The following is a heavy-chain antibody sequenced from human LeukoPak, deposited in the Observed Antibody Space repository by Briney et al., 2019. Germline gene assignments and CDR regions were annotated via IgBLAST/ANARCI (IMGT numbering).Heavy chain of an antibody. V-gene: IGHV3-30*02. CDR3: AKGGRLWFGELLTPFDY. D-gene: IGHD3-10*01. CDR1: GFTFSSYG. J-gene: IGHJ4*02. CDR2: IRYDGSNK. Sequence: GGSLRLSCAASGFTFSSYGMHWVRQAPGKGLEWVAFIRYDGSNKYYADSVKGRFTISRDNSKNTLYLQMNRLRAEDTAVYYCAKGGRLWFGELLTPFDYWGQGTLVTVSS.